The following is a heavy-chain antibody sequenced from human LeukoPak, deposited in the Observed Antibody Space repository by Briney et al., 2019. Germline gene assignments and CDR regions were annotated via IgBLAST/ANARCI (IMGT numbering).Heavy chain of an antibody. J-gene: IGHJ6*02. V-gene: IGHV1-18*01. Sequence: ASVKFSCKASGYTFTSYGISWVRQAPGQGLEWMGWISAYNGNTNYAQKLQGRVTMTTDTSTSTAYMELRSLRSDDTAVYYCARFLITMVRGVMNYYYGMDVWGQGTTVTVSS. CDR1: GYTFTSYG. CDR3: ARFLITMVRGVMNYYYGMDV. CDR2: ISAYNGNT. D-gene: IGHD3-10*01.